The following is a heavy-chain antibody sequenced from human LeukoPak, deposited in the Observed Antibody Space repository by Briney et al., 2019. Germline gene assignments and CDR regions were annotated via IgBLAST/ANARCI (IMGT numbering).Heavy chain of an antibody. CDR2: ISYERSNK. J-gene: IGHJ5*02. Sequence: GGSLRLSCAGSGFTFKSYALHWIRQAPGKGLEWVAAISYERSNKDYADSVKGRFTISRDNSHNTVFLQMNSLRTEDTAVYFCARGKGIRYLEWLLSYHWGQGTLVTVSS. D-gene: IGHD3-3*01. CDR1: GFTFKSYA. V-gene: IGHV3-30-3*01. CDR3: ARGKGIRYLEWLLSYH.